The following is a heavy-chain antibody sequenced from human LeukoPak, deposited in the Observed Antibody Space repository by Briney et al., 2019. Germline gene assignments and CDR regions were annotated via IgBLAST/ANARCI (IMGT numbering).Heavy chain of an antibody. CDR3: ARGRPHGNDY. D-gene: IGHD4-23*01. Sequence: GGSLRLSCAASGFTFSSYWMNWVRQAPGKGLVWVSRIASDGSSTTYADSVKGRFSISRDNAKNTLYLQMNSLRVEDTAVYCCARGRPHGNDYWGQGTLVTVSS. J-gene: IGHJ4*02. CDR2: IASDGSST. CDR1: GFTFSSYW. V-gene: IGHV3-74*01.